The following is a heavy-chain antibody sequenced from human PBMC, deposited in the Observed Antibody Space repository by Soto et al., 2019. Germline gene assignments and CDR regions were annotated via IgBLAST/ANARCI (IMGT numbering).Heavy chain of an antibody. D-gene: IGHD6-19*01. CDR3: ARENEQWVAADH. CDR2: ITSSGSTI. Sequence: AGGSLRLSSAASGFTFSDYYMRWIRQAPGKGLEWVSYITSSGSTIYYADSVKGRFTISRDNAKNSLYLQMNSLRAEDTAVYYCARENEQWVAADHWGQGTQVTVSS. V-gene: IGHV3-11*01. J-gene: IGHJ4*02. CDR1: GFTFSDYY.